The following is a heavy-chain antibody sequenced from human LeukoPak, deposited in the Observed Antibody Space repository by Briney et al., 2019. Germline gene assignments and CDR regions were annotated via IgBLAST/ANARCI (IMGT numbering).Heavy chain of an antibody. D-gene: IGHD3-3*01. CDR2: IYTSGST. Sequence: SETLSLTCTVSGGSISSYYWSWIRQPAGKGLEWTGRIYTSGSTNYNPSLKSRVTMSVDTSKNQFSLKLSSVTAADTAVYYCARDNTRPVQYYDFWSGYPLQDYFYMDVWGKGITVTVSS. V-gene: IGHV4-4*07. J-gene: IGHJ6*03. CDR3: ARDNTRPVQYYDFWSGYPLQDYFYMDV. CDR1: GGSISSYY.